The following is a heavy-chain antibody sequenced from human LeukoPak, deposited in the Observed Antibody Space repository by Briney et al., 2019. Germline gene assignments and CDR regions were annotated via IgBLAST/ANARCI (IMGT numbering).Heavy chain of an antibody. D-gene: IGHD3-9*01. Sequence: SETLSLTCTVSGGSISSSSFYWGWIRQPPGKGLEWIGIISYSGSTYYNPSLKSRVTISVDTSKNQFSLKLSSVTAADTAVYYCARAYYDILTGYYPFDYWGQGTLVTVSS. CDR2: ISYSGST. CDR1: GGSISSSSFY. J-gene: IGHJ4*02. CDR3: ARAYYDILTGYYPFDY. V-gene: IGHV4-39*07.